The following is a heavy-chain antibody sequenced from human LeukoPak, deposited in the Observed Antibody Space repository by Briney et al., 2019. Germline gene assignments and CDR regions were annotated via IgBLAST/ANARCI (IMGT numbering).Heavy chain of an antibody. D-gene: IGHD3-16*01. Sequence: SETLSLTCTVSGASIHDDHFTWIRQPPGKGLEWIGYIYYSGSTNYNPSLKSRVTISVDTSENQFSLKLSSVTAADTAVYYCARDSLVWGGNWFDPWGQGTLVTVSS. CDR1: GASIHDDH. CDR2: IYYSGST. J-gene: IGHJ5*02. CDR3: ARDSLVWGGNWFDP. V-gene: IGHV4-59*12.